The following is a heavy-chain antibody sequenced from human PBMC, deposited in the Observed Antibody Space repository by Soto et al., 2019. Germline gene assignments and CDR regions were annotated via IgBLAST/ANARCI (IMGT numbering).Heavy chain of an antibody. CDR1: GDSVSSNSAA. CDR3: ARGTYYYGSGSPSLVFAFDI. Sequence: SQTLSLTCAISGDSVSSNSAAWNWIRQSPSRGLEWLGRTYYRSKWYNDYAVSVKSRITINPDTSKNQFSLQLNSVTPEDTAVYYCARGTYYYGSGSPSLVFAFDIWGQGTMVTVSS. CDR2: TYYRSKWYN. J-gene: IGHJ3*02. D-gene: IGHD3-10*01. V-gene: IGHV6-1*01.